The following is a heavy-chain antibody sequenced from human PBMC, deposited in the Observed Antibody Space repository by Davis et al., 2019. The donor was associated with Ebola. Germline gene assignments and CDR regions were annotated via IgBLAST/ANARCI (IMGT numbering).Heavy chain of an antibody. J-gene: IGHJ2*01. Sequence: GSLRLSCAASGFTFSSYAMSWIRQPPGKGLEWIGEINHSGSTNYNPSLKSRFTISVDTSKNQFSLKLSSVTAADTAVYYCARPYSSGWYRPHWYFDLWGRGTLVTVSS. V-gene: IGHV4-34*01. CDR1: GFTFSSYA. CDR2: INHSGST. D-gene: IGHD6-19*01. CDR3: ARPYSSGWYRPHWYFDL.